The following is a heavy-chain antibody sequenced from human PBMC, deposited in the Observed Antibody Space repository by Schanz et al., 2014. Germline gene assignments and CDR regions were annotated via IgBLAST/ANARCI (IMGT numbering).Heavy chain of an antibody. V-gene: IGHV3-53*01. CDR2: STSGTST. J-gene: IGHJ4*02. CDR1: GFTVTSYY. Sequence: EMQLVESGGGLIQPGGSLRLSCAASGFTVTSYYMSWVRQAPGKGLEWVSAISTSGTSTYYADSVKGRFTISRDNSKNTLYLEMNSLRVEDTALYYCSSRSLAHFDYWGQGTLVTVSS. CDR3: SSRSLAHFDY.